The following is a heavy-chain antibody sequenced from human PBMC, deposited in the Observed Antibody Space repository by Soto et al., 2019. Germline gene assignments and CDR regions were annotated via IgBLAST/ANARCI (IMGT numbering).Heavy chain of an antibody. Sequence: SETLSLTCAVSGGSISSCNRCSWLHQPPGKLLEGIGVIYNSGSTNYNPSLKSRVTISVDKSKNQFYLNLSSMTAADTDVYYCARVAVGDTRGVDYWGQGTLVTVSS. CDR2: IYNSGST. CDR3: ARVAVGDTRGVDY. J-gene: IGHJ4*02. V-gene: IGHV4-4*02. D-gene: IGHD1-26*01. CDR1: GGSISSCNR.